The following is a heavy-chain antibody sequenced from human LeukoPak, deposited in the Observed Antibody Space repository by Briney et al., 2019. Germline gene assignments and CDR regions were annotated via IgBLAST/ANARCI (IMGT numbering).Heavy chain of an antibody. CDR1: GFTFSSYW. Sequence: GGSLRLSCAASGFTFSSYWMHWVRQAPGKGLVWVSRINSDGSSTSYADSVKGRFTISRDNAKNTLYLQMNSLRAEDTAVYYCARAVRSGYDLNYFDYWGQGTLVTVSS. J-gene: IGHJ4*02. CDR3: ARAVRSGYDLNYFDY. CDR2: INSDGSST. D-gene: IGHD5-12*01. V-gene: IGHV3-74*01.